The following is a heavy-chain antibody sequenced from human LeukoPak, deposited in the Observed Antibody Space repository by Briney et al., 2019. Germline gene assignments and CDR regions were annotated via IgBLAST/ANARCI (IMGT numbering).Heavy chain of an antibody. D-gene: IGHD2-15*01. J-gene: IGHJ4*02. V-gene: IGHV4-39*01. Sequence: ETQSLNCTVSRDSTSSGSHNWGWVRQPPGKGLEWIGSIYYRGSTYYNPSLKSRVTISVDTSKNQFSLKLNSVTAADTAVYYCARLGVVGAATQIDHWGQGTLVTASS. CDR3: ARLGVVGAATQIDH. CDR1: RDSTSSGSHN. CDR2: IYYRGST.